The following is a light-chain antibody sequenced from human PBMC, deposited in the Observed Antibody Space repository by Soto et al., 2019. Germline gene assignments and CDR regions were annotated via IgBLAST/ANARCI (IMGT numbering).Light chain of an antibody. CDR1: RGIGTA. V-gene: IGKV1-27*01. Sequence: GARVNISCRPSRGIGTALAWYQQKPGTVPKLLIHSDSTLQSGVPSRFSGSGSGTDFTLTISSVQPEEVASYDCPKYDSDPTCGPGPKVDIK. CDR2: SDS. J-gene: IGKJ1*01. CDR3: PKYDSDPT.